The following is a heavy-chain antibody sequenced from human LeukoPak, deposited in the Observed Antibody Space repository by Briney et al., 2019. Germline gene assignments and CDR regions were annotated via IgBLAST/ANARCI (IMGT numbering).Heavy chain of an antibody. CDR1: GGSISSGDYY. D-gene: IGHD6-13*01. CDR3: ARERLGSSSDY. Sequence: KSSQTLSLTYTVSGGSISSGDYYWSWIRQPPGKGLEWIGYIYYSGSTYYNPSLKSRVTISVDTSKNQFSLKLSSVTAADTAVYYCARERLGSSSDYWGQGTLVIVSS. V-gene: IGHV4-30-4*08. CDR2: IYYSGST. J-gene: IGHJ4*02.